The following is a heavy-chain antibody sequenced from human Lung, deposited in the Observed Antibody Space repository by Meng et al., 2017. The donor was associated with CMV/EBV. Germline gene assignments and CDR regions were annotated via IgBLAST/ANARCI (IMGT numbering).Heavy chain of an antibody. CDR1: GYSSNSYW. J-gene: IGHJ5*02. D-gene: IGHD2-21*01. V-gene: IGHV5-51*01. CDR3: VKQMGYLSHCGNVTFPAES. CDR2: IYPGDSET. Sequence: GGSLRLXCNASGYSSNSYWIVWVRQMPGKGLEWMGIIYPGDSETKYSPSFQGQVTMSVDKSITPAYLQWTRRKDSDTAMYYWVKQMGYLSHCGNVTFPAESWXQGSRVTVSS.